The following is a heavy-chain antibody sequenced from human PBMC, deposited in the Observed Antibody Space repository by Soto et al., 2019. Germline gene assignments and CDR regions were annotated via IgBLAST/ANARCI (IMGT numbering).Heavy chain of an antibody. CDR3: ARGLAAAGYYYYGMDV. CDR1: GGSISSYY. D-gene: IGHD6-13*01. V-gene: IGHV4-59*01. J-gene: IGHJ6*02. Sequence: LSLTCTVSGGSISSYYWSWIRQPPGKGLEWIGYIYYSGSTNYNPSLKSRVTISVDTSKNQFSLKLSSVTAADTAVYYCARGLAAAGYYYYGMDVWGQGTTVTVSS. CDR2: IYYSGST.